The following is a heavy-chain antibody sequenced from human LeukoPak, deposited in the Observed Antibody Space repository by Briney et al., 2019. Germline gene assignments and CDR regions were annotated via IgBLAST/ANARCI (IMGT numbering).Heavy chain of an antibody. CDR2: INHSGST. CDR1: GGSFSGYY. Sequence: SETLSLTCAVYGGSFSGYYRSWIRQPPGKGLEWIGEINHSGSTNYNPSLKSRVTISVDTSKNQFSLKLSSVTAADTAVYYCARGSGYRGRFDYRGQGTLVTVSS. J-gene: IGHJ4*02. D-gene: IGHD5-24*01. CDR3: ARGSGYRGRFDY. V-gene: IGHV4-34*01.